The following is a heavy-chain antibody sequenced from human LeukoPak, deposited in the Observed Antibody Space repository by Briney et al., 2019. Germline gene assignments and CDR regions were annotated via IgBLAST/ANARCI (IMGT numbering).Heavy chain of an antibody. CDR1: GGSISSSSYY. V-gene: IGHV4-39*01. CDR2: IYYSGST. Sequence: SETLSLTXTVYGGSISSSSYYWGWIRQPPGKGLEWIGSIYYSGSTYYNPSLKSRVTISVDTSKNQFSLKLSSVTAADTAVYYCARQSQNRITMVRGVITPYYYYYMDVWGKGTTVTASS. D-gene: IGHD3-10*01. CDR3: ARQSQNRITMVRGVITPYYYYYMDV. J-gene: IGHJ6*03.